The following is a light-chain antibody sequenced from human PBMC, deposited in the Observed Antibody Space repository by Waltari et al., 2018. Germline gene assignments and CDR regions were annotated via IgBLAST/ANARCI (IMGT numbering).Light chain of an antibody. Sequence: ENVVNQSPDPLAVPLGEGGNINFKSNQTVLYSPNNKTYLAWYQQKLGQPPKLLIYWASTRESGVPDRFSGSGSETDFTLTITNLQAEDVAVYYCQQYYGSPLSTFGQGTKLEIK. CDR2: WAS. J-gene: IGKJ2*02. CDR3: QQYYGSPLST. V-gene: IGKV4-1*01. CDR1: QTVLYSPNNKTY.